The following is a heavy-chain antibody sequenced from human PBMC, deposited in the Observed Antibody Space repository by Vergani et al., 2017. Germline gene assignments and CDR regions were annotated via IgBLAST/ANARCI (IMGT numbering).Heavy chain of an antibody. V-gene: IGHV4-59*01. Sequence: QVQLQESGPGLVKPSETLSLTCTVSGGSISSYYWSWIRQPPGKGLEWIGYIYYSGSTNYNPSLKSRVTLSVDTSKNQFSLKLSSVTAADTAVYYCARGLVETAVDYWGQGTRVTVSS. J-gene: IGHJ4*02. D-gene: IGHD5-18*01. CDR1: GGSISSYY. CDR2: IYYSGST. CDR3: ARGLVETAVDY.